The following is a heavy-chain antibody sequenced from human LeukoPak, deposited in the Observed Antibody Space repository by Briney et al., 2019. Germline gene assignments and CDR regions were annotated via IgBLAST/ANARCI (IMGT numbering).Heavy chain of an antibody. CDR2: IYYSGST. J-gene: IGHJ3*02. CDR3: ARLTDVDFDWLSPERDAFDI. CDR1: GASISSSSYY. V-gene: IGHV4-39*07. Sequence: SETLSLTCTVSGASISSSSYYWGWIRQPPGKGLERIGSIYYSGSTYYNPSLKSRVTISVDTSKNQFSLKLSSVTAADTAVYYCARLTDVDFDWLSPERDAFDIWGQGTMVTVSS. D-gene: IGHD3-9*01.